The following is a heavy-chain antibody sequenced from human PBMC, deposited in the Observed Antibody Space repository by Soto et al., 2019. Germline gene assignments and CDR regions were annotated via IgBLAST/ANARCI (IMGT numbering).Heavy chain of an antibody. CDR1: GYTFTSYA. D-gene: IGHD3-10*01. Sequence: GASVKVSCKASGYTFTSYAMHWGRQAPGQRLEWMGWINAGNGNTKYSQKFQGRVTITRDTSASTAYMELSSLRSEDTAVYYCARVRPVLWSGEPHAFDIWGQGTMVTVSS. V-gene: IGHV1-3*01. CDR3: ARVRPVLWSGEPHAFDI. CDR2: INAGNGNT. J-gene: IGHJ3*02.